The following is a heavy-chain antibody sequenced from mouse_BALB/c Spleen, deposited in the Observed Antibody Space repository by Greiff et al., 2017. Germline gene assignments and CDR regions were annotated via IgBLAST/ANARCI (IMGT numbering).Heavy chain of an antibody. D-gene: IGHD1-1*01. CDR2: ISYSGST. J-gene: IGHJ1*01. V-gene: IGHV3-2*02. CDR1: GYSITSDYA. Sequence: EVKLVESGPGLVKPSQSLSLTCTVTGYSITSDYAWNWIRQFPGNKLEWMGYISYSGSTSYNPSLKSRISITRDTSKNQFFLQLNSVTTEDTATYYCARGGYGSNWYFDVWGAGTTVTVSS. CDR3: ARGGYGSNWYFDV.